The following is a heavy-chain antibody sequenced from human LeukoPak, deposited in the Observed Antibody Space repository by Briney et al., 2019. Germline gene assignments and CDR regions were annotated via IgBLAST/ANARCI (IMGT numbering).Heavy chain of an antibody. J-gene: IGHJ4*02. CDR1: GFTFSSYA. Sequence: PGGSLRLSCAASGFTFSSYAMSWVRQAPGKGLEWVSRINADGSSTNYADSVRGRFTISRDNAKDTLYLQMNSLRAEDTAVYYCARVSVCSSASCYSVFDFWGQGNLVTVSS. CDR2: INADGSST. CDR3: ARVSVCSSASCYSVFDF. V-gene: IGHV3-74*01. D-gene: IGHD2-2*01.